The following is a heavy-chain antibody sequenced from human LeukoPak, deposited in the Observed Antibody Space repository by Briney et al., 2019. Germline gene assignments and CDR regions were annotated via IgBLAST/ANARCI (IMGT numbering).Heavy chain of an antibody. V-gene: IGHV3-53*01. CDR2: LDIGGNT. D-gene: IGHD1-1*01. CDR3: RAWIDSFDI. Sequence: GGSLRLSCAASGSIVRSREMSWVRQAPGKGLEWVSVLDIGGNTYYADSVKGRFTISRDTSKNTLYLQLNSLRVEDTAVYYCRAWIDSFDIWGQGTVVTVSS. J-gene: IGHJ3*02. CDR1: GSIVRSRE.